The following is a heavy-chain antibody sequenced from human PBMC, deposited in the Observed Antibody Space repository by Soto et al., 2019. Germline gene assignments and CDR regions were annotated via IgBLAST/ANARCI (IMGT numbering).Heavy chain of an antibody. D-gene: IGHD6-19*01. CDR1: GFTFSSYW. J-gene: IGHJ6*02. V-gene: IGHV3-7*05. CDR3: ARVSGSGWPSGYYYGMDV. Sequence: EVQLVESGGGLVQPGGSLRLSCAASGFTFSSYWMSWVRQAPGKGLEWVANIKQDGSEKYYVDSVKGRFTISRDNANNSLYLQMNSLRAEDTAVYYCARVSGSGWPSGYYYGMDVWGQGTTVTVSS. CDR2: IKQDGSEK.